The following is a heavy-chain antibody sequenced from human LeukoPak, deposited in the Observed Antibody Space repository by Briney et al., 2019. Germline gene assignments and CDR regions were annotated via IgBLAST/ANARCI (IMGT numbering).Heavy chain of an antibody. CDR3: GREYYYDTSGYSHSALAY. Sequence: GGSLRLSCAASGFTFSNYEMNWVRQAPGKGLEWVSYISSSGSTIYYADSVKGRFTISRDNAKNSLYLQMNSLRAEDTAVYYCGREYYYDTSGYSHSALAYWGQGTLVTVSS. V-gene: IGHV3-48*03. CDR1: GFTFSNYE. D-gene: IGHD3-22*01. CDR2: ISSSGSTI. J-gene: IGHJ4*02.